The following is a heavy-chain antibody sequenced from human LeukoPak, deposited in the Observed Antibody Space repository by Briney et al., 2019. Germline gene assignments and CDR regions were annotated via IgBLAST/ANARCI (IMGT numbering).Heavy chain of an antibody. J-gene: IGHJ4*02. V-gene: IGHV3-9*01. CDR2: ISWNSGSI. CDR1: GFTFDDYA. D-gene: IGHD3-10*01. CDR3: AKGGAYYYGSGSYHFDY. Sequence: PGRSLRPSCAASGFTFDDYAMHWVRQAPGKGLEWVSGISWNSGSIGYADSVKGRFTISRDNAKNSLYLQMNSLRAEDTALYYCAKGGAYYYGSGSYHFDYWGQGTLVTVSS.